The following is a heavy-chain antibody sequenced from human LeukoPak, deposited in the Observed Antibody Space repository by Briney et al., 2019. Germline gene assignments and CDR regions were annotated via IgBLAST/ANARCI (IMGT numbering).Heavy chain of an antibody. V-gene: IGHV3-30-3*01. Sequence: GRSLRLSCAASKFTFSSYAMHWVRQAPGKGLEWVAVISYDGSNKYYADSVKGRLTISRDNSKNSLYLQMNSLRAEDTAVYYCARGRNMDVWGQGTTVTVSS. J-gene: IGHJ6*02. CDR2: ISYDGSNK. CDR3: ARGRNMDV. D-gene: IGHD1-14*01. CDR1: KFTFSSYA.